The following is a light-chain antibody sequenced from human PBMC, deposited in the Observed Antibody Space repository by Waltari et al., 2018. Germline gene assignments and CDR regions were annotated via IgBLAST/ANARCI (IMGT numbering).Light chain of an antibody. CDR1: SSDVGGYNS. CDR3: SSQSSDNVVL. V-gene: IGLV2-14*03. J-gene: IGLJ2*01. Sequence: QSALTQPASVSGSPGQSITISCTGTSSDVGGYNSVSWYQDHPGQAPKVIIYDVSDRPSGISDRFSGSQSGNTASLTISGLQADDEADYYCSSQSSDNVVLFGGGTKLTVL. CDR2: DVS.